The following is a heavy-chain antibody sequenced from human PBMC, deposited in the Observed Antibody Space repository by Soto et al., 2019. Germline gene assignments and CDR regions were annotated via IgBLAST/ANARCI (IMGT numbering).Heavy chain of an antibody. Sequence: QVQLVESGGGVVQPGRSLRLSCAASGFTFSSYGMHWVRQAPGKGLEWVAVIWYDGSNKYYADSVKGRLTISRDNSKNTLYLQMNSLRAEDTAVYYWARDLSIAVAGTSGAFDIWGQGTMVTVSS. CDR1: GFTFSSYG. J-gene: IGHJ3*02. CDR2: IWYDGSNK. V-gene: IGHV3-33*01. D-gene: IGHD6-19*01. CDR3: ARDLSIAVAGTSGAFDI.